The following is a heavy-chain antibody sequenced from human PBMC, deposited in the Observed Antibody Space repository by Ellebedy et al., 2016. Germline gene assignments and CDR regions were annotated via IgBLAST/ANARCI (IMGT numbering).Heavy chain of an antibody. CDR1: GGSFSGYY. J-gene: IGHJ6*02. CDR2: INHSGST. D-gene: IGHD5-24*01. CDR3: ATEGGDGYNSFYYYGMDV. V-gene: IGHV4-34*01. Sequence: GSLRLSXAVYGGSFSGYYWSWIRQPPGKGLEWIGEINHSGSTNYNPSLKSRVTISVDTSKNQFSLKLSSVTAADTAVYYCATEGGDGYNSFYYYGMDVWGQGTTVTVSS.